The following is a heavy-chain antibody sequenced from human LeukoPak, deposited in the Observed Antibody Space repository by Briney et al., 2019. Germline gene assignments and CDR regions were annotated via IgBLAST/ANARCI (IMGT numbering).Heavy chain of an antibody. D-gene: IGHD5-18*01. CDR3: AIDTAMGPGHGPDG. CDR2: ISRSSSYI. J-gene: IGHJ6*02. Sequence: GGSQRLSCVVSGFTYSLYSMIWLRQAPRKGLEWVSSISRSSSYIHYADSVKGRFTISRDNAKNSLYLHLNSLRDEETAVYYCAIDTAMGPGHGPDGWVQGTTVTVSS. V-gene: IGHV3-21*01. CDR1: GFTYSLYS.